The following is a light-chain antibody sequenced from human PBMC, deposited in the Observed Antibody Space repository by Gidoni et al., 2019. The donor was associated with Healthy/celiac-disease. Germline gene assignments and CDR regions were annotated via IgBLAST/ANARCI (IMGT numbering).Light chain of an antibody. V-gene: IGLV1-36*01. CDR3: AAWDDSLNGPV. J-gene: IGLJ3*02. CDR1: SSNIGNNA. Sequence: QSVLTQPPSVSEAPRQRVTISCFGSSSNIGNNAVNWYQQLPGKAPKLLIYYDDLLPSGVSDRFSGSKSGTSASLAISGLQSEDEADYYCAAWDDSLNGPVFGGGTKLTVL. CDR2: YDD.